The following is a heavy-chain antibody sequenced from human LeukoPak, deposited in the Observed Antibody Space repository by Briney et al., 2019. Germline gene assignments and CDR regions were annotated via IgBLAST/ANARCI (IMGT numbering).Heavy chain of an antibody. CDR1: GGTFSSYA. D-gene: IGHD3-3*01. J-gene: IGHJ5*02. CDR2: IIPIFGTA. Sequence: SVKVSCKASGGTFSSYAISWVRQAPGQGLEWMGGIIPIFGTANCAQKFQGRVTITTDESTSTAYMELSSLRSEDTAVYYCATDFWSGQYNWFDPWGQGTLVTVSS. V-gene: IGHV1-69*05. CDR3: ATDFWSGQYNWFDP.